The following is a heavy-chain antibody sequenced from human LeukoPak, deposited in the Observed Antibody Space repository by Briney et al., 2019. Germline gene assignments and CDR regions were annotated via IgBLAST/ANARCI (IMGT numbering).Heavy chain of an antibody. CDR3: ARMSDYYDSSGCFDY. Sequence: PSETLSLTCTVSGGSISSYYWSWIRQPPGKGLECIGYIYYSGSTNYNPSLKSRVTISVDTSKNQFSLKPSSVTAADMAVYYCARMSDYYDSSGCFDYWGQGTLVTVSS. CDR1: GGSISSYY. D-gene: IGHD3-22*01. CDR2: IYYSGST. J-gene: IGHJ4*02. V-gene: IGHV4-59*08.